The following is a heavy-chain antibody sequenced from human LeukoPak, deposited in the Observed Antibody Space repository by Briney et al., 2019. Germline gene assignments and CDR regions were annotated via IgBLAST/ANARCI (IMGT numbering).Heavy chain of an antibody. V-gene: IGHV4-34*01. CDR3: ARQAGGSGSYYNRYYYYYYMDV. J-gene: IGHJ6*03. CDR1: GGSFSGYY. CDR2: INHSGST. Sequence: PSETLSLTCAVYGGSFSGYYWSWIRQPPGKGLEWIGEINHSGSTNYNPSLKSRVTISVDTSKNQFSLKLSSVTAADTAVYYCARQAGGSGSYYNRYYYYYYMDVWGKGTTVTISS. D-gene: IGHD3-10*01.